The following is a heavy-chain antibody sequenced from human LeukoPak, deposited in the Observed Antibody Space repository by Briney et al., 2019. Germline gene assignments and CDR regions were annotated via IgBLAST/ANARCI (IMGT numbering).Heavy chain of an antibody. CDR2: IYDSGST. CDR1: GGSIRSSYYY. D-gene: IGHD1-26*01. Sequence: SETLSLTCTVSGGSIRSSYYYWGWIRQPPGKGLEWIGSIYDSGSTYYNPSLKSRVTISVDTSKNQFSLKLSSVTAADTAVYYCARHQGSGSLYYFDYWGQGTLVTVSS. CDR3: ARHQGSGSLYYFDY. J-gene: IGHJ4*02. V-gene: IGHV4-39*07.